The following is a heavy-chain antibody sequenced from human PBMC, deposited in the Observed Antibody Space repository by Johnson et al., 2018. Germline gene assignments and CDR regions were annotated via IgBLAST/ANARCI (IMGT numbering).Heavy chain of an antibody. Sequence: VQLQESGGGLVQXGGSLRLSCAASGFSFSTYAMAWVRQAPGKGLEWVSSICGSGSCTFSADSVKGRFTISRDISKNSLYLQMNSLRAEDTAVYYCAREATMVRELYAYDYMDVWGKGTTVTVSS. CDR1: GFSFSTYA. D-gene: IGHD3-10*01. J-gene: IGHJ6*03. V-gene: IGHV3-23*01. CDR2: ICGSGSCT. CDR3: AREATMVRELYAYDYMDV.